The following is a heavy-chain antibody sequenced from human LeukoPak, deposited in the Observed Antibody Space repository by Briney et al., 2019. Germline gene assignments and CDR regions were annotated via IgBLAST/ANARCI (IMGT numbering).Heavy chain of an antibody. J-gene: IGHJ6*03. CDR3: ARHSGYSYGYAYYYYYMDV. V-gene: IGHV4-39*01. Sequence: KPSETLSLTCTVSGGSISSSSYYWGWIRQPPGKGLEWIVSIYYSGSTYYNPSLKSRVTISVDPSKNQFSLKLSSVTAADTAVYYCARHSGYSYGYAYYYYYMDVWGKGTTVTVSS. D-gene: IGHD5-18*01. CDR1: GGSISSSSYY. CDR2: IYYSGST.